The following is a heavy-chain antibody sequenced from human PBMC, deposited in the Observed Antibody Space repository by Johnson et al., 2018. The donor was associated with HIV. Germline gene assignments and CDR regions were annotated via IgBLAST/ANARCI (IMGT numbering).Heavy chain of an antibody. CDR1: GFTFNTYG. CDR2: IRYDGNSK. D-gene: IGHD3-16*01. V-gene: IGHV3-30*02. J-gene: IGHJ3*01. CDR3: ARGSRYTYDNDDVYLLQAFDY. Sequence: QVQLVESGGGVVQPGGSLRLSCAASGFTFNTYGMDWVRQAPGKGLEWVAFIRYDGNSKYYIDSVKGRFTVSRDNSKNTLYLQMKSLRAEDTAVYYCARGSRYTYDNDDVYLLQAFDYWGQGTMVTVSS.